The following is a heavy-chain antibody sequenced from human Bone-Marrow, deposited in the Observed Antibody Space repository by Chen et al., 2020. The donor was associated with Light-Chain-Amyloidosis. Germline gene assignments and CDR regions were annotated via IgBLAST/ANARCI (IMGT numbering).Heavy chain of an antibody. CDR2: VYYDGTT. V-gene: IGHV4-39*07. J-gene: IGHJ5*02. D-gene: IGHD3-3*02. CDR1: GGALTSTSYY. CDR3: ARDLPRSHVSIFGAPRANWLAP. Sequence: QLHLQESGPGLVRPSETLSLTCAVSGGALTSTSYYAGWIRQPPGKGLEWIGSVYYDGTTFYSPSVERRGAMAVGAASNQWALNLTAVAAADTAVYYCARDLPRSHVSIFGAPRANWLAPWGQGILVTVSS.